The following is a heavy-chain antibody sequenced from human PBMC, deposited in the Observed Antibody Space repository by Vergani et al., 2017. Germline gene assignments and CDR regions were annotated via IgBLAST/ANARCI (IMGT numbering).Heavy chain of an antibody. J-gene: IGHJ6*02. D-gene: IGHD1-26*01. CDR3: ALSASYPPNYYYYYGMDV. Sequence: QVQLQESGPGLVKPSQTLSLTCTVSGGPISSYYWSWIRQPPGKGLEWIGYIYYSGSTNYNPSLKSRVTISVDTSKNQFSLKLSSVTAADTAVYYCALSASYPPNYYYYYGMDVWGQGTTVTVSS. CDR2: IYYSGST. CDR1: GGPISSYY. V-gene: IGHV4-59*01.